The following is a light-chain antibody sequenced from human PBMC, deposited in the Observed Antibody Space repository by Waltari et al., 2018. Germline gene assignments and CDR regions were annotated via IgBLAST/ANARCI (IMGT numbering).Light chain of an antibody. CDR3: CSYRSRSTVL. Sequence: QAALTQPPSVSKSLGQSVTISCTGTSSDVGGYNDVSWYHQRPGTAPRLLIYDVTKRPSVFSDRFSGSKSDNTASLTISGLQAEDEADYYCCSYRSRSTVLFGGGTRLTVL. J-gene: IGLJ2*01. CDR1: SSDVGGYND. V-gene: IGLV2-18*02. CDR2: DVT.